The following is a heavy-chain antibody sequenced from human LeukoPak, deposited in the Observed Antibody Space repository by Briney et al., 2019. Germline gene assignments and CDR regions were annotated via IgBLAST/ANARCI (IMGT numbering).Heavy chain of an antibody. Sequence: SETLSLTCTVSGGSICSYYWSWIRQPAGKGLEWIGRIYTSGSTNYNPSLKSRVTMSVDTSKNQFSLKLSSVTAADTAVYYCARDRPAVADNNWFDPWGQGTLVTVSS. D-gene: IGHD6-19*01. CDR2: IYTSGST. CDR3: ARDRPAVADNNWFDP. V-gene: IGHV4-4*07. CDR1: GGSICSYY. J-gene: IGHJ5*02.